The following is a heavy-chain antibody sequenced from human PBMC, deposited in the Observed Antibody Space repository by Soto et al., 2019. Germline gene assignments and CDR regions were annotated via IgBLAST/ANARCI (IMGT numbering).Heavy chain of an antibody. CDR2: TGGSGRTT. J-gene: IGHJ4*02. Sequence: QPGGSLRLSCAASGFTFSIYAMTWVRQAPGKGLEWVSTTGGSGRTTYYADSVKGRFTVSRDNSKNTLDLQMSSLRAEDAAVYYCATVHNTSRSFDYWGQGTLVTVSS. CDR1: GFTFSIYA. V-gene: IGHV3-23*01. D-gene: IGHD1-20*01. CDR3: ATVHNTSRSFDY.